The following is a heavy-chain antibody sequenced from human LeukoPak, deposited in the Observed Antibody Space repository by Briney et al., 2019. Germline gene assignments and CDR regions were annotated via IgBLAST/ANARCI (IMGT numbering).Heavy chain of an antibody. D-gene: IGHD3-22*01. CDR1: GDSLNSLDL. J-gene: IGHJ4*02. Sequence: SETLSLTCTVSGDSLNSLDLWSWVRQPPGKGLEWIGEMYLSGTTHSNPSVKSRVTISIDKSKNQFFLNLSSVTAADTAVYYCAGLVGRYSSGLYYYYFDYWGQGTLVTVSS. CDR2: MYLSGTT. CDR3: AGLVGRYSSGLYYYYFDY. V-gene: IGHV4-4*02.